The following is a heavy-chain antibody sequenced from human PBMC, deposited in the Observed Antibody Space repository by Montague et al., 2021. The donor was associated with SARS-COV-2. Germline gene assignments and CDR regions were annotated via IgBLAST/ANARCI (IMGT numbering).Heavy chain of an antibody. CDR1: GFTFSSYW. J-gene: IGHJ6*02. CDR3: ARDGFGELSSYYYYGMDV. D-gene: IGHD3-10*01. Sequence: SLRLSCAASGFTFSSYWMSWVRQAPGKGLEWVANIKQDGSEKYYVDSVKGRFTISRDNVKNSLYLQMNSLRAEDTAVYYCARDGFGELSSYYYYGMDVWGQGTTVTVSS. CDR2: IKQDGSEK. V-gene: IGHV3-7*01.